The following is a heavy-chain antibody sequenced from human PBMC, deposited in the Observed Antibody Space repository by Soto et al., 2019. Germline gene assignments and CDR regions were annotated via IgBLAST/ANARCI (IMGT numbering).Heavy chain of an antibody. CDR1: GGSFTSYS. CDR2: IIPIQGKA. V-gene: IGHV1-69*02. D-gene: IGHD2-21*01. Sequence: QVQLVQSGAELKKPGSSVKVSCEASGGSFTSYSFTWVRQAPGQGLEWMGRIIPIQGKANYALKFQDRVTMTADRSTRTVYMELTSLRSEDTAVYFCAKSLLFVDHGYMDVWGKGTTVTVSS. J-gene: IGHJ6*03. CDR3: AKSLLFVDHGYMDV.